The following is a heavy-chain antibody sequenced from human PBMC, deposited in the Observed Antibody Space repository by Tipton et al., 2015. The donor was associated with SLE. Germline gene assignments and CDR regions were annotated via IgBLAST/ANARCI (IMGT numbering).Heavy chain of an antibody. V-gene: IGHV1-18*01. CDR3: ARDESGFKDFFDY. CDR1: GGTFSSYA. J-gene: IGHJ4*02. D-gene: IGHD5-12*01. CDR2: IGADNGNT. Sequence: QSGPEVKKPGSSVKVSCKASGGTFSSYAISWVRQVPGQGLEWMGWIGADNGNTNYALKFQGRVTMTRDKTTSTAYMELRSLRSDDTAIYYCARDESGFKDFFDYWGQGTLVTVSS.